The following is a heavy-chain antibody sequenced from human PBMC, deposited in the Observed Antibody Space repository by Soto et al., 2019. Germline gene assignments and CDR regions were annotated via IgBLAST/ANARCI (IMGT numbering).Heavy chain of an antibody. CDR1: GFSFSSYA. J-gene: IGHJ4*02. CDR3: AKAAGSGWKYFDY. D-gene: IGHD6-19*01. V-gene: IGHV3-30*04. CDR2: ISYDGSNI. Sequence: GGSLRLSCAASGFSFSSYAMHWVRQAPGKRLEWVAVISYDGSNIYYADSVKGRFTISRDNSKNTLYLQMNSLRAEDTAVYYCAKAAGSGWKYFDYWGQGTLVTVSS.